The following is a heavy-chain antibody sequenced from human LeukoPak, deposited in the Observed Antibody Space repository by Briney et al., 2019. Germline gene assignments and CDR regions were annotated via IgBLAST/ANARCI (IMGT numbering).Heavy chain of an antibody. CDR1: GGSISSYY. V-gene: IGHV4-4*07. CDR2: IYTSGST. J-gene: IGHJ5*02. Sequence: PSETLSLTCTVSGGSISSYYWSWIRQPAGKGLEWIGRIYTSGSTNYNPSLKSRVTMSVDTSKNQFSLKLSSVTAADTAVYYCARVGGSGSYFNWFDPWGQGTLVTVSS. D-gene: IGHD3-10*01. CDR3: ARVGGSGSYFNWFDP.